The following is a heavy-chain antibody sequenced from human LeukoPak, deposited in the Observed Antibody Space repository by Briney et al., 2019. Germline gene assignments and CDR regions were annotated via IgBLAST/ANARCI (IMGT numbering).Heavy chain of an antibody. D-gene: IGHD2-15*01. V-gene: IGHV3-30*18. CDR1: GFTFSSYG. CDR3: AKDLRDSRFLPRRYCSGGSCYQGIDY. CDR2: ISYDGSHK. Sequence: PGGSRRLAWAAAGFTFSSYGIHWVRQAPGKGLEWVAVISYDGSHKYYADSGKGRFTIARDNSKNTRYLQMNSLRAEDTAVYYCAKDLRDSRFLPRRYCSGGSCYQGIDYWGQGTLVTVSS. J-gene: IGHJ4*02.